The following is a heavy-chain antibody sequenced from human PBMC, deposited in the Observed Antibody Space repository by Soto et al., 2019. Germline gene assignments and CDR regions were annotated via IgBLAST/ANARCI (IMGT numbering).Heavy chain of an antibody. Sequence: EVQLVESGGGLVQPGGSLRLSCAASGFTCTDFWMAWVRQPPGKGLEWVASINPDGTKRFFVDSVQGRFTISRDDAKNSVFLQMISLRAEDTAVYYCARWESSGWYLGIWGQGTLLNVSS. J-gene: IGHJ4*02. V-gene: IGHV3-7*03. CDR3: ARWESSGWYLGI. CDR2: INPDGTKR. CDR1: GFTCTDFW. D-gene: IGHD6-19*01.